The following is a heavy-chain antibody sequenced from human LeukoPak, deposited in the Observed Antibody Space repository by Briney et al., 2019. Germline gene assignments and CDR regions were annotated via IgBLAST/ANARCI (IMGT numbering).Heavy chain of an antibody. CDR2: ISSSSSYI. Sequence: PGGSLRLSCAASGFTFSSYSMNWVRQAPGKGLEWVSSISSSSSYIYYADSVKGRSTISRDNAKNSLYLQMNSLRAEDTAVYYCARDAKAAAGTGNFDYWGQGTLVTVSS. J-gene: IGHJ4*02. CDR3: ARDAKAAAGTGNFDY. D-gene: IGHD6-13*01. V-gene: IGHV3-21*01. CDR1: GFTFSSYS.